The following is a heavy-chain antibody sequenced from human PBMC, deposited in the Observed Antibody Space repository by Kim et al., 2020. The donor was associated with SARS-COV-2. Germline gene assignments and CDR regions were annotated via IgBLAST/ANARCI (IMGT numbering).Heavy chain of an antibody. J-gene: IGHJ4*02. CDR3: ARVGVVVITDFDY. Sequence: YADSVKGRFTISRDNAKNSLYLQMNSLRAEDTAVYYCARVGVVVITDFDYWGQGTLVTVSS. V-gene: IGHV3-21*01. D-gene: IGHD3-22*01.